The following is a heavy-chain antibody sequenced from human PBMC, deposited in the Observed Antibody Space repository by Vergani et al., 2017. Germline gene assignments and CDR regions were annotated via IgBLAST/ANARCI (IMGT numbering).Heavy chain of an antibody. J-gene: IGHJ6*02. Sequence: QITLKESGPTLVKPTQPLTLTCTFSGFSLSTCGVGVGWIRQPPGKALEWLALIYWNDDKRYSPSLKSRLTITKDTSKNQVVLTMTNMDPVDTATYYCAHETITYYYYSGMDVGGQGTTVTVSS. CDR1: GFSLSTCGVG. CDR2: IYWNDDK. CDR3: AHETITYYYYSGMDV. V-gene: IGHV2-5*01. D-gene: IGHD3-3*01.